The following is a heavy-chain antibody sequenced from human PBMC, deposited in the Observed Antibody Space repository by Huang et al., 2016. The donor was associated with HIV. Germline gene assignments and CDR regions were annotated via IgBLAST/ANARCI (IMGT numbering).Heavy chain of an antibody. Sequence: EVQLVESGGGLVQPGGSLRLSCAASGFTFSSYWMHWVRQAPGKGLVWRSRINNDGSITTYAESVKGRITISRDNARNTIYLQMTTLSAGDTAVYYCARHRSSGGVEEAFDIWGPGTLVTVAS. CDR3: ARHRSSGGVEEAFDI. CDR1: GFTFSSYW. D-gene: IGHD2-8*02. J-gene: IGHJ3*02. V-gene: IGHV3-74*03. CDR2: INNDGSIT.